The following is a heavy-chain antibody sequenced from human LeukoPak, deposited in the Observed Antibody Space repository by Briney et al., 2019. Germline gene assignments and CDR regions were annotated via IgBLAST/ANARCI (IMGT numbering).Heavy chain of an antibody. CDR3: ASDYYEMPPEGDH. CDR1: GFTFSRYS. V-gene: IGHV3-21*01. J-gene: IGHJ5*02. Sequence: GGSLRLSCAASGFTFSRYSMNWVRQAPGKGLEWVSVLSSYSNYMYYGDSVKGRFTISRDNAKNSLYLQMNSLRAEDTAVYYCASDYYEMPPEGDHWGQGTLVTVSS. CDR2: LSSYSNYM. D-gene: IGHD3-16*01.